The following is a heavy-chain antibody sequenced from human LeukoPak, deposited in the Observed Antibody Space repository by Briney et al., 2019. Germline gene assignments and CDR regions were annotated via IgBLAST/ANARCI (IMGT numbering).Heavy chain of an antibody. CDR1: GFTFSSYA. CDR2: ISYDGSNK. D-gene: IGHD3-3*01. CDR3: ARSERFLEWLSQVDY. J-gene: IGHJ4*02. Sequence: PGGSLGLSCAASGFTFSSYAMHWVRQAPGKGLEWVAVISYDGSNKYYADSVKGRFTISRDNSKNTLYLQMNSLRAEDTAVYYCARSERFLEWLSQVDYWGQGTLVTVSS. V-gene: IGHV3-30-3*01.